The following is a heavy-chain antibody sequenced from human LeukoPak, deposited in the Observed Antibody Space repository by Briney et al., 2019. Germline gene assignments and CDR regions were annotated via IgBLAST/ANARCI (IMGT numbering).Heavy chain of an antibody. D-gene: IGHD3-10*01. CDR2: IYYSGST. CDR3: AKSDYYGASDY. Sequence: SETLSLTCTVSAGSISLYNTYYWNWIRQSPGKGLEWIGYIYYSGSTSYNPSLKSRVTISVDTFRNQFSLKLTSVTAADTAIYYCAKSDYYGASDYWGQGTLATVSS. V-gene: IGHV4-59*01. J-gene: IGHJ4*02. CDR1: AGSISLYNTYY.